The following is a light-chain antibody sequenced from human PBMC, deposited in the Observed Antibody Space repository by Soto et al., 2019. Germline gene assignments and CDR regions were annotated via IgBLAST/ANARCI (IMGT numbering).Light chain of an antibody. J-gene: IGKJ1*01. CDR3: QQYNSYPLT. V-gene: IGKV1-5*03. CDR1: QSISSW. Sequence: DIQMTQSPSTLSASVGDRVTITCRASQSISSWLAWYQQKPGKAPKLLIYKASSLESGVPSRFSVSGSATEFTLTLSSLQPDDFSTYYCQQYNSYPLTVRQGTKVGIK. CDR2: KAS.